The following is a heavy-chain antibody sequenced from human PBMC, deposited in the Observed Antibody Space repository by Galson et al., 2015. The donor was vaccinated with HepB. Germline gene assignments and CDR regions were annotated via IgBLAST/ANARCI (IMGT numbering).Heavy chain of an antibody. D-gene: IGHD2-21*02. J-gene: IGHJ4*02. V-gene: IGHV3-74*01. Sequence: SLRLSCAASGFTFSSYWMHWVRQAPGKGLVWVSRINSDGSSTSYADSVKGRFTISRDNAKNTLYPQMNSLRAEDTAAYYCARDCGGDCYWEYYFDYWGQGTLVTVSS. CDR2: INSDGSST. CDR1: GFTFSSYW. CDR3: ARDCGGDCYWEYYFDY.